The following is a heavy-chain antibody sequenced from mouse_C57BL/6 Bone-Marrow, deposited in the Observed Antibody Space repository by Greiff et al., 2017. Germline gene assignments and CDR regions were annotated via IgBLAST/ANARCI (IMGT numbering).Heavy chain of an antibody. CDR1: GFTFSSYA. CDR3: ARGWDYYAEDY. V-gene: IGHV5-4*03. D-gene: IGHD4-1*01. J-gene: IGHJ4*01. CDR2: SSDGGSYP. Sequence: EVKLVESGGCLVKPGGSLKLSCAASGFTFSSYAMSWVRQTPETRLEWVATSSDGGSYPYYPDNVKGRFTISIDNPKNNLYLQMNHLKSEDTDMYNWARGWDYYAEDYGGQGTTVTVSS.